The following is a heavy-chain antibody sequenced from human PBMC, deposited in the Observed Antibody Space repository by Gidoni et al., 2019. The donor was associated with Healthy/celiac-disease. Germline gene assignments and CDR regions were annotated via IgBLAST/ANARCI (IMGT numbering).Heavy chain of an antibody. CDR2: IYTSGST. CDR3: ARAIVDSSSWYGQDYCYGMDV. D-gene: IGHD6-13*01. Sequence: QVQLQESGPGLVKPSETLSLTCTVSGGSINSYYWNWIRQPAGKGLEWIGRIYTSGSTNYNPSLKSRVSMSVDTSKNQFSLKLSSVTAADTAVYYCARAIVDSSSWYGQDYCYGMDVWGQGTTVTVSS. CDR1: GGSINSYY. J-gene: IGHJ6*02. V-gene: IGHV4-4*07.